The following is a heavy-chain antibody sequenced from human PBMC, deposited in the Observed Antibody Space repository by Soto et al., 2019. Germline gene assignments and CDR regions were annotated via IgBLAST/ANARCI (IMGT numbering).Heavy chain of an antibody. CDR3: AHSSNRGYSYGLVSFGY. J-gene: IGHJ4*02. V-gene: IGHV2-5*02. Sequence: XGPTPVNPTQTLTLTCTFSGFSLSTSGVGVGWIRQPPGKALEWLALIYWDDDKRYSPSLKSRLTITKDTSKNQVVLTMTNMDPVDTATYYCAHSSNRGYSYGLVSFGYWGQETLVTV. CDR2: IYWDDDK. D-gene: IGHD5-18*01. CDR1: GFSLSTSGVG.